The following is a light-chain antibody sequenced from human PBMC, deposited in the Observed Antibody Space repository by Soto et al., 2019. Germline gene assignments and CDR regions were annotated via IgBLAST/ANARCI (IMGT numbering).Light chain of an antibody. V-gene: IGKV1-6*01. Sequence: AIPMTQSPSSLSASVGDRVTITCRASQGIRNDLGWYQQKPGKAPELLIYAASSLQSGVPSRFSGSGSGTDFTLTISSLQPEDFATYYCLQDYNYPYTFGQGTKLEIK. J-gene: IGKJ2*01. CDR2: AAS. CDR1: QGIRND. CDR3: LQDYNYPYT.